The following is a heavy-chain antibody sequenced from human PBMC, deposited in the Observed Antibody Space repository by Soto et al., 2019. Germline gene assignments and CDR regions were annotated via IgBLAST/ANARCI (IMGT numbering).Heavy chain of an antibody. D-gene: IGHD6-19*01. CDR2: ISGSGGST. CDR1: GFTFSSYA. CDR3: AKVSGWYRDYFDY. J-gene: IGHJ4*02. V-gene: IGHV3-23*01. Sequence: VGSLRLSCAASGFTFSSYAMSWVRQAPGKGLEWVSAISGSGGSTYYADSVKGRFTISRDNSKNTLYLQMNSLRAEDTAVYYCAKVSGWYRDYFDYWGQGTLVTVSS.